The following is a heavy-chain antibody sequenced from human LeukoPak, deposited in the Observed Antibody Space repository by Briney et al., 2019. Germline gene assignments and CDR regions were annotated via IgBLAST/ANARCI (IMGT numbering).Heavy chain of an antibody. D-gene: IGHD5-18*01. CDR2: IYTSGST. V-gene: IGHV4-61*02. Sequence: SETLSLTCTVSGGSISSGSYYWSWIRQPAGKGLEWIGRIYTSGSTNYNPSLKSRVTISVDTSKNQFSLKLSSVTAADTAVYYCASIVDTAMVPDYDAFDIWGQGTMVTVSS. J-gene: IGHJ3*02. CDR1: GGSISSGSYY. CDR3: ASIVDTAMVPDYDAFDI.